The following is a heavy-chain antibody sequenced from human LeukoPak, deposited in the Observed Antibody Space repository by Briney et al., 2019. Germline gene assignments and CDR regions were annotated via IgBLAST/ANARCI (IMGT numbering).Heavy chain of an antibody. CDR3: ARRGYYDSVEDY. V-gene: IGHV4-39*01. J-gene: IGHJ4*02. D-gene: IGHD3-22*01. CDR1: GGSISSSSYY. Sequence: SETLSLTCTVSGGSISSSSYYWGWIRQPPGKGLEWIGSIYYSGSTYYNPSLKSRVTISVDTSKNQFSLKLSSVTAADTAMYYCARRGYYDSVEDYWGQGTLVTVSS. CDR2: IYYSGST.